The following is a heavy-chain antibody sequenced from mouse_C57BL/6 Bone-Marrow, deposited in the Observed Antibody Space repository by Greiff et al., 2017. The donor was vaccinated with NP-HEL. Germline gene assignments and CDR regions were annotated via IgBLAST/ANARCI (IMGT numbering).Heavy chain of an antibody. CDR3: ARDGGDSSMDY. CDR1: GFTFSDYY. CDR2: INYDGSST. J-gene: IGHJ4*01. V-gene: IGHV5-16*01. D-gene: IGHD3-2*01. Sequence: EVMLVESEGGLVQPGRSMKLSCTASGFTFSDYYMAWVRQVPEKGLEWVANINYDGSSTYYLDSLKSRFIISRDNAKNILYLQMSSLKSEDTATYYCARDGGDSSMDYWGQGTSVTVSS.